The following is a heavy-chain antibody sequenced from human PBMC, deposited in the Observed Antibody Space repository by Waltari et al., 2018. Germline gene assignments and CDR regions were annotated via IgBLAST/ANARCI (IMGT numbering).Heavy chain of an antibody. D-gene: IGHD2-15*01. CDR2: IKRKIDGETT. J-gene: IGHJ3*01. CDR1: GFRFSHVW. Sequence: EMQLVESGGGLVKPGGSLRLSCAASGFRFSHVWLHWVRQAPGKGLEWVGRIKRKIDGETTDYAAPVKGRFTISRDDSKSTLYLQMDGPATEDTAVYYCTTGDCSGGSCHAFDFWGQGTVVTVSS. V-gene: IGHV3-15*01. CDR3: TTGDCSGGSCHAFDF.